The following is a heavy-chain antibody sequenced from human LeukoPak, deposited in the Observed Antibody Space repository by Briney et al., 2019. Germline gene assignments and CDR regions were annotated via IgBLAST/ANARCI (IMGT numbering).Heavy chain of an antibody. Sequence: GGSLRFSCAASGFTFSSYGMHWVRQAPGKGLEWVAVIWYDGSNKYYADSVKGRFTISRDNSKNTLYLQMNSLRAEDTAVYYCARDCSGGSCCVWGQGTLVTVSS. CDR1: GFTFSSYG. CDR3: ARDCSGGSCCV. D-gene: IGHD2-15*01. V-gene: IGHV3-33*01. CDR2: IWYDGSNK. J-gene: IGHJ4*02.